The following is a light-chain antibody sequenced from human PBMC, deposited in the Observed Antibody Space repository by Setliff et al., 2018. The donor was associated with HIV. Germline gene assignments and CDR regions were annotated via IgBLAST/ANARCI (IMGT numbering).Light chain of an antibody. CDR2: GAS. CDR3: QQYNNWPDT. Sequence: EIVMTQSPATLSVSPGERATLSCRASQSVTSNLAWYQQKPGQAPRLLIYGASTRATGIPARFSGSGSATEFTLTISSLQSEDFAVYYCQQYNNWPDTFGQGTKVDIK. J-gene: IGKJ2*01. V-gene: IGKV3-15*01. CDR1: QSVTSN.